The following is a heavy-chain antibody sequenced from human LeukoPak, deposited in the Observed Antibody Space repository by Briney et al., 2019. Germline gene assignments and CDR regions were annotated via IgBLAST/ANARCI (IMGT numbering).Heavy chain of an antibody. CDR3: ARAAGVPAAISSDY. D-gene: IGHD2-2*01. CDR2: ISTNNGNT. V-gene: IGHV1-18*01. J-gene: IGHJ4*02. Sequence: ASVKLSCKASGYTFTSYGISWVREAPGQGLEWMWWISTNNGNTNYAQMLQGRVTMTTDTSTSTDYMELRSLRSGDTGVYYCARAAGVPAAISSDYWGQGTLVTVSS. CDR1: GYTFTSYG.